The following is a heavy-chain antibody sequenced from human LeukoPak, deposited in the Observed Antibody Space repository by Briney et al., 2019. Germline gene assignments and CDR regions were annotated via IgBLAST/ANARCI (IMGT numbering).Heavy chain of an antibody. CDR3: ARAKVRITIFGVVIQAPYGYYGMDV. D-gene: IGHD3-3*01. Sequence: GGSLRLSCAASGFTFSSDGMHWVRQAPGKGLEWVAVISYDGSNKYYADSVKGRFTISRDNSKNTLYLQMNSLRAEDTAVYYCARAKVRITIFGVVIQAPYGYYGMDVWGQGTTVTVSS. CDR2: ISYDGSNK. CDR1: GFTFSSDG. V-gene: IGHV3-30*03. J-gene: IGHJ6*02.